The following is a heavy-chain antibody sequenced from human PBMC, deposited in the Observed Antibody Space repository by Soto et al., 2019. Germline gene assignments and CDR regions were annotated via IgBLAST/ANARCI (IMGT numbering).Heavy chain of an antibody. V-gene: IGHV4-39*01. Sequence: SATLSLTCTVSGGSITSGGYFWDWIGQPPGKGLEWMGTVHSTGGTDDRPSLRSRVTISVDTSNNLFSLKSPSASATDTAVSFCAKRADSSRFGGLDMWGPGPGVTV. J-gene: IGHJ6*02. CDR3: AKRADSSRFGGLDM. CDR1: GGSITSGGYF. CDR2: VHSTGGT. D-gene: IGHD3-3*01.